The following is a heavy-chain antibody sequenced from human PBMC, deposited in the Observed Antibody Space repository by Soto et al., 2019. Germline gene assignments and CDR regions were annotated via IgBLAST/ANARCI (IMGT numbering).Heavy chain of an antibody. Sequence: GGSLRLSCAGSGLSFNKYGMHWVRQAPGEGLEGVAGITYGGSNKNYWASGEGRFTISRDNSKNTLYLQMNNLRAEDTALYYCVKDARSRMIVVVVTDWGQGTLVTVSS. D-gene: IGHD3-22*01. CDR1: GLSFNKYG. CDR3: VKDARSRMIVVVVTD. CDR2: ITYGGSNK. V-gene: IGHV3-30*18. J-gene: IGHJ4*02.